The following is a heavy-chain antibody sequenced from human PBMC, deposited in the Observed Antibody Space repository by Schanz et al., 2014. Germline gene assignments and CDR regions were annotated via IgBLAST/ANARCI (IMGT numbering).Heavy chain of an antibody. CDR1: GFTFSSYT. Sequence: VQLVESGGGVVQPGGSLRLSCAASGFTFSSYTMKWVRQAPGKGLEWVSSISSTSTYLYYADSVKGRFTISRDSARNSLYLQMSSLRAEDTAVYYCASDYNYFETEAPWGQGTLVTVSS. CDR3: ASDYNYFETEAP. D-gene: IGHD3-16*01. CDR2: ISSTSTYL. J-gene: IGHJ5*02. V-gene: IGHV3-21*01.